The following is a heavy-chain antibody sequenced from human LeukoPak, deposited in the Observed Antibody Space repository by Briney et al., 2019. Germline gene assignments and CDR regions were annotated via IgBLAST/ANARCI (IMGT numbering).Heavy chain of an antibody. CDR2: INPNSGGT. V-gene: IGHV1-2*02. CDR3: ARSYYDILTSLGY. CDR1: GYTFTGYY. D-gene: IGHD3-9*01. Sequence: ASVKVSCKASGYTFTGYYMHWVRQAPGQGLEWMGWINPNSGGTNYAQKLQGRVTMTRDTSISTAYMELSRLRSDDTAVYYCARSYYDILTSLGYWGQGTLVTVSS. J-gene: IGHJ4*02.